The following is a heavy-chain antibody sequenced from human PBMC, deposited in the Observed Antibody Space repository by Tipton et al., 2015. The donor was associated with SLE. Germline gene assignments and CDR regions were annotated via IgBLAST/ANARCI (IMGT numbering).Heavy chain of an antibody. Sequence: QLVQSGAEVKKPGASVKVSCKASGYTFTNYDINWVRQATGQGLEWMGWMNPNSGNTGYAQKFQGRVTITRNTSISTAYMELSSLRSEDTAVYYCARGRHGAAVWWFDPWGQGTLVTVSS. CDR1: GYTFTNYD. CDR3: ARGRHGAAVWWFDP. V-gene: IGHV1-8*03. D-gene: IGHD6-13*01. CDR2: MNPNSGNT. J-gene: IGHJ5*02.